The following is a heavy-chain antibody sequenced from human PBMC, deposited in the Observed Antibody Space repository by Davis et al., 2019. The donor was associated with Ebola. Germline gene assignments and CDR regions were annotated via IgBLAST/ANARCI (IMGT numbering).Heavy chain of an antibody. Sequence: GESLKISCAASGFTFSSYGMHWVRQAPGKGLEWVAVISYDGSNKYYADSVKGRFTISRDNSKNTLYLQMTSLRAEDTAVYYCANPSSGWYYFDYWGQGTLVTVSS. J-gene: IGHJ4*02. CDR3: ANPSSGWYYFDY. CDR2: ISYDGSNK. D-gene: IGHD6-19*01. CDR1: GFTFSSYG. V-gene: IGHV3-30*18.